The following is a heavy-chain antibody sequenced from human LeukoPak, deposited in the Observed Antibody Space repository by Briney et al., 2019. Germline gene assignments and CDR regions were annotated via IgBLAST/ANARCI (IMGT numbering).Heavy chain of an antibody. CDR3: ARQPPQYYGMDV. CDR1: GGSFSNYY. CDR2: IYTSGST. Sequence: SETLSLTGTVSGGSFSNYYWSWIRQPAGKGLEWIGRIYTSGSTNYNPSVKSRVTMSVDTSNNQFSLKLTSVTAADTAVYYCARQPPQYYGMDVWGQGTTVTVSS. V-gene: IGHV4-4*07. J-gene: IGHJ6*02. D-gene: IGHD1-14*01.